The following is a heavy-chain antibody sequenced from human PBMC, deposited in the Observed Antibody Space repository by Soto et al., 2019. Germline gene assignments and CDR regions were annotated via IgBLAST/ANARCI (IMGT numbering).Heavy chain of an antibody. CDR2: INPNSGGT. V-gene: IGHV1-2*04. CDR1: GYTFTGYY. CDR3: ARVVRHYYDSSGSYAFDI. D-gene: IGHD3-22*01. Sequence: QVQLVQSGAEVKKPGASVKVSCKASGYTFTGYYMHWVRQAPGQGLEWMGWINPNSGGTNYAQKFQGWVTMTRDTSISTAYMELGRLRSDDTAVYYCARVVRHYYDSSGSYAFDIWGQGTMVTVSS. J-gene: IGHJ3*02.